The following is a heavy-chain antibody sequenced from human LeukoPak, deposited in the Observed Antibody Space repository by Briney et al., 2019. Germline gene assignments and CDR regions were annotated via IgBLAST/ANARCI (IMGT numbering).Heavy chain of an antibody. V-gene: IGHV4-34*01. CDR1: GGSFSGYY. Sequence: SETLSLTCAVYGGSFSGYYWSWIRQPPGKGLEWIGEINHSGSTNYNPSLKSRVTISVDTSKNQFSLKLSSVTAADTAVYYCARIAMVRGVPNFDYWGQGTLVTVSS. CDR3: ARIAMVRGVPNFDY. CDR2: INHSGST. J-gene: IGHJ4*02. D-gene: IGHD3-10*01.